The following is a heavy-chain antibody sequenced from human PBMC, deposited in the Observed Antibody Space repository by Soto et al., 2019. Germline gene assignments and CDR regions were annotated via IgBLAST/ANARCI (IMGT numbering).Heavy chain of an antibody. CDR1: GFTFSSYA. J-gene: IGHJ3*02. CDR3: SKPFEQWLVPYDAFDI. D-gene: IGHD6-19*01. V-gene: IGHV3-23*01. Sequence: GGSLRLSCAASGFTFSSYAMSWVRQAPGKGLEWVSAISGSGGSTYHADSVKGRFTISRDNSKNTLYLQMNGLRAEDTAVYYCSKPFEQWLVPYDAFDIWGQGTMVTVSS. CDR2: ISGSGGST.